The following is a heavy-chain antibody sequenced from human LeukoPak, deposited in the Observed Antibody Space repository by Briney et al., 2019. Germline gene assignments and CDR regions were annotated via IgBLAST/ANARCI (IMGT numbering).Heavy chain of an antibody. V-gene: IGHV5-51*01. J-gene: IGHJ4*02. CDR2: IYPIDSDT. D-gene: IGHD2-8*02. Sequence: PGESLKISCKGFGYSFTNYWIAWVRQVPGKGLEWMGSIYPIDSDTRYSPSFQGQVTVSVDTSIFTAYLQWSSLKASDTAMYYCARAYCTGSCNNNLDYWGQGTLVTVS. CDR1: GYSFTNYW. CDR3: ARAYCTGSCNNNLDY.